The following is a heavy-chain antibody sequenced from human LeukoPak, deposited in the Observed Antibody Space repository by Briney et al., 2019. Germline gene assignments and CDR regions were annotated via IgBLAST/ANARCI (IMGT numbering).Heavy chain of an antibody. J-gene: IGHJ4*02. CDR2: IYSGGTT. Sequence: GGSLRLSCAASGFTFSSYAMSWVRQAPGKGLEWVSIIYSGGTTYYADSVEGRFTVSRDSSKNTLYLQMSNLRSEDTAVYYCARVGTTTLAYYWGQGTLVTVSS. D-gene: IGHD1-26*01. CDR3: ARVGTTTLAYY. CDR1: GFTFSSYA. V-gene: IGHV3-53*01.